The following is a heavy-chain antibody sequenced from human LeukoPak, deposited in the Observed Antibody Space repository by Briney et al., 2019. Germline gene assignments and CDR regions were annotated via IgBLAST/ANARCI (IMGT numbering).Heavy chain of an antibody. CDR2: ISYDGSNK. CDR3: AKDPPHLTKGVCYFFNY. V-gene: IGHV3-30*18. CDR1: GFTFSSYG. D-gene: IGHD2-21*01. Sequence: GGSLRLSCAASGFTFSSYGMHWVRQAPGKGLEWVAVISYDGSNKYYADSVKGRFTISRDNSKNTLYLQMNSLRAEDTAVYYWAKDPPHLTKGVCYFFNYGARETLSPLSS. J-gene: IGHJ4*02.